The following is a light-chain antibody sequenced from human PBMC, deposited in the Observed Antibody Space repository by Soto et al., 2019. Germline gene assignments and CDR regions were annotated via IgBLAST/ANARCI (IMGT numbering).Light chain of an antibody. V-gene: IGKV3-20*01. CDR2: DAS. J-gene: IGKJ4*01. CDR3: QQYGRSPLT. Sequence: IVMTQSPATLSVAPGERVTFSCRASQGVSRKLAWYQHKPGQAPRLLIYDASNRATGIPDRFSGIWSGTDCTLPISRLEPDDFEVYYCQQYGRSPLTFGGGTKVDIK. CDR1: QGVSRK.